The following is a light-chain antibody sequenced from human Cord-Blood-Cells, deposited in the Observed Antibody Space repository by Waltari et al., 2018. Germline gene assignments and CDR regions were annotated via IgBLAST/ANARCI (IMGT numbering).Light chain of an antibody. V-gene: IGLV2-23*01. J-gene: IGLJ2*01. CDR2: GGS. CDR1: SSDVGRYKL. Sequence: QSALTQPASVSGSPGQSITIPCTGISSDVGRYKLVSWYQQHPGKAPKLLLYGGSKRPSGVSNRFSRSKSGNTASLTISGLQAADEADYYDCSYAESSTVLFCGGTKLTIL. CDR3: CSYAESSTVL.